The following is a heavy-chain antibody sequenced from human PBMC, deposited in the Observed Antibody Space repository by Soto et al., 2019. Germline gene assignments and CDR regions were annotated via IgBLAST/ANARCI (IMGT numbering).Heavy chain of an antibody. CDR2: IITVLGTT. Sequence: QVQLVQSGAELKKTGSSVKVSCRASGDTFSSYAESWVRQAPGRGLEWMGRIITVLGTTDYAQNFKGRLTITAEKSTKTVYMELSSLRSEDTAVYYCARRRYCGYDCYHKHYYGMDVWGQGTTVTVAS. J-gene: IGHJ6*02. D-gene: IGHD2-21*01. CDR1: GDTFSSYA. CDR3: ARRRYCGYDCYHKHYYGMDV. V-gene: IGHV1-69*08.